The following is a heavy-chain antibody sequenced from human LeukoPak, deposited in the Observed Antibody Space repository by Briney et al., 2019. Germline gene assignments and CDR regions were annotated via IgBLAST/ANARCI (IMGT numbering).Heavy chain of an antibody. Sequence: SETLSLTCAVYGGSFSGYYWSWIRQPPGKGLEWIGEINHSGSTNFNPSLKSRVTISLDTSKNQFSLKLSSVTAADTAVYYCARGPLYDWGQGTLVTVSS. CDR2: INHSGST. D-gene: IGHD2/OR15-2a*01. CDR3: ARGPLYD. V-gene: IGHV4-34*01. J-gene: IGHJ4*02. CDR1: GGSFSGYY.